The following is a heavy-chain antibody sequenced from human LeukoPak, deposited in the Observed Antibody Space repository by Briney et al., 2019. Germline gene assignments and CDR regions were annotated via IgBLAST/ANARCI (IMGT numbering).Heavy chain of an antibody. Sequence: SETLSLTCTVSGGSISSGGYYWSWIRQHPGKGLEWIGYIYYSGSTYYNPSLKSRVTISVDTSKNQFSLKLSSVTAADTAVYYCAPPVAHPGTGIAPDYWGQGTLVTVSS. CDR1: GGSISSGGYY. CDR2: IYYSGST. CDR3: APPVAHPGTGIAPDY. V-gene: IGHV4-31*03. D-gene: IGHD7-27*01. J-gene: IGHJ4*02.